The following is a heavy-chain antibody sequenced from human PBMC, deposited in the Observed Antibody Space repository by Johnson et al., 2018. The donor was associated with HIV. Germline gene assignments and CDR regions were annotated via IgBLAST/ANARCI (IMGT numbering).Heavy chain of an antibody. CDR2: VSYDGTDK. CDR1: GFTFSNYG. CDR3: AKEGVYSGSYSGAFDI. Sequence: QVQLVESGGGVVQPGRSLRLSCAASGFTFSNYGMHWVRQAPGKGLEWVALVSYDGTDKYYADSVKGRFTISRDNSKNTLYLQMNSLRVEDTAVYYCAKEGVYSGSYSGAFDIWGQGTMVTVSS. J-gene: IGHJ3*02. V-gene: IGHV3-30*18. D-gene: IGHD1-26*01.